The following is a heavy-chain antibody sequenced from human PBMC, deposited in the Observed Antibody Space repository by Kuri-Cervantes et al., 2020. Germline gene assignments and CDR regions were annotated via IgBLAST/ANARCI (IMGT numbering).Heavy chain of an antibody. J-gene: IGHJ6*03. CDR1: GYTFNNYD. CDR2: MNPNSGNT. V-gene: IGHV1-8*02. D-gene: IGHD2-2*01. CDR3: ARDAVDQLSPPHYYMDV. Sequence: ASVKVSCKASGYTFNNYDINWVRQATGQGLEWMGWMNPNSGNTGYAQKFQGRVTMTRDSSISTAYMELSGLRSDDTAVYYCARDAVDQLSPPHYYMDVWGKGTTVTVSS.